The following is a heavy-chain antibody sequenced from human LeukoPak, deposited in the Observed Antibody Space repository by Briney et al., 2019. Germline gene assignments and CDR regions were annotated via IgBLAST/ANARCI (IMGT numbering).Heavy chain of an antibody. CDR2: INPNSGGT. J-gene: IGHJ5*02. D-gene: IGHD3-10*01. V-gene: IGHV1-2*02. Sequence: ASVKVSCKASGYTFTGYYIHWVRQAPGQGHECMGWINPNSGGTNYAQKFQGRVTMTRDTSISTAYMELSRLRSDDTAVYYCARGGSGSYFSWLDPWGQGTLVTVSS. CDR1: GYTFTGYY. CDR3: ARGGSGSYFSWLDP.